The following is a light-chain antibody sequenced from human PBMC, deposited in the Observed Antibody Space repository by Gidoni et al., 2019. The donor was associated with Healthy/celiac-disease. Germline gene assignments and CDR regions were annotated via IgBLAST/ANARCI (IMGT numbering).Light chain of an antibody. J-gene: IGKJ4*01. CDR2: DSS. V-gene: IGKV3-11*01. Sequence: EIVLPQSPPTLSLSPGERAHLSCSASQSVSIYLAWYHQKPGQAPRLLIYDSSNRATGIAARFSGSGSCTDFTLTIISLEPEDFAVYYCQQRSNWPTLTFGGGTKVEIK. CDR1: QSVSIY. CDR3: QQRSNWPTLT.